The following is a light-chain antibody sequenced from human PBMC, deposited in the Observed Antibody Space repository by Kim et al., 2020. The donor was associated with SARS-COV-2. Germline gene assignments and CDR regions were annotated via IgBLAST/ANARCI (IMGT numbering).Light chain of an antibody. CDR2: EVN. CDR3: CSYAGPDTFYV. V-gene: IGLV2-23*02. J-gene: IGLJ1*01. Sequence: LPASVSGSPGQSITISCTGTSSDVGSYKLVSWYQQHPGKAPKLFISEVNKRPSGVSNRFSGSKSGNTASLTISGLQAEDEADYYCCSYAGPDTFYVFGSGTKVTVL. CDR1: SSDVGSYKL.